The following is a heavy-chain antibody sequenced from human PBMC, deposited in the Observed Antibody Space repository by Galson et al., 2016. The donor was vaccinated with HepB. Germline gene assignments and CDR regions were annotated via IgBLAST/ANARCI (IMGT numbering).Heavy chain of an antibody. CDR3: ARDRGFYSSTWD. J-gene: IGHJ4*02. CDR2: ISGDGAP. D-gene: IGHD2-2*01. Sequence: SLRLSCAASGFTFSSYAMSWVRQAPGKGLEWVSSISGDGAPYYVDSMKGRFTISRENSKDTLYLQMISLRAEDTAVYYCARDRGFYSSTWDWGQGTLVTVSS. CDR1: GFTFSSYA. V-gene: IGHV3-23*01.